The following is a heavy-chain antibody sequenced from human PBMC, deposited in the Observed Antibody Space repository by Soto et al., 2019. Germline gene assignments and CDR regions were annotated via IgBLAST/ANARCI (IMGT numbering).Heavy chain of an antibody. CDR1: GFTFSSYG. J-gene: IGHJ5*02. D-gene: IGHD3-3*01. CDR2: IWYDGSNK. V-gene: IGHV3-33*01. CDR3: AGASIRFLEWPTAVNWFDP. Sequence: GGSLRLSCAASGFTFSSYGMHWVRQAPGKGLEWVAVIWYDGSNKYYADSVKGRFTISRDNSKNTLYLQMNSLRAEDTAVYYCAGASIRFLEWPTAVNWFDPWGQGTLVTVSS.